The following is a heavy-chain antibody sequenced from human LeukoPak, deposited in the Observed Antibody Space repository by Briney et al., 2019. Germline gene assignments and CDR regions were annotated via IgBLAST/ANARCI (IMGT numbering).Heavy chain of an antibody. Sequence: GGSLRPSCAASGFTFSSYGMHWVRQAPGKGLEWVAVIWYDGSNKYYADSVKGRFTISRDNSKNTLYLQMNSLRAEDTAVYYCARESPQGRYYFDYWGQGTLVTVSS. V-gene: IGHV3-33*01. CDR1: GFTFSSYG. CDR2: IWYDGSNK. CDR3: ARESPQGRYYFDY. D-gene: IGHD7-27*01. J-gene: IGHJ4*02.